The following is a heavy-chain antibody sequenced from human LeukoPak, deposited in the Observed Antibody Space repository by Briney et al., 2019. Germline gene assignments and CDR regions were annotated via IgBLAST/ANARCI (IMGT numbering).Heavy chain of an antibody. CDR2: ISSNGGST. CDR3: VRNEGNYYDSSGYYYFDY. Sequence: GGSLRLSCAASGFTFRNNAMSWVRQAPGKGLEYVSAISSNGGSTYYADSVKGRFTISRDNSKNTLYLQMSSLRAEDTAVYYCVRNEGNYYDSSGYYYFDYWGQGTLVTVSS. CDR1: GFTFRNNA. J-gene: IGHJ4*02. V-gene: IGHV3-64D*06. D-gene: IGHD3-22*01.